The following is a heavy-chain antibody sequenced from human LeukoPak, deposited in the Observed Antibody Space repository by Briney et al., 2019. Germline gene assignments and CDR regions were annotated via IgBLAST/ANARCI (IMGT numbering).Heavy chain of an antibody. Sequence: ASVKVSCKASGYTFTGYYKHWVRQAPGQGLEWMGWINPNSGGTNYAQKFQGRVTMTRDTSISTAYMELSRLRSDDTAVYYCARESDYYDSSGYVDYWGQGTLVTVSS. CDR1: GYTFTGYY. CDR3: ARESDYYDSSGYVDY. J-gene: IGHJ4*02. CDR2: INPNSGGT. D-gene: IGHD3-22*01. V-gene: IGHV1-2*02.